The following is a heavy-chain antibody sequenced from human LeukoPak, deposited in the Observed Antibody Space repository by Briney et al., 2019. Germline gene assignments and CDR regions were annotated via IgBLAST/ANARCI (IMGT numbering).Heavy chain of an antibody. CDR1: GGSISSSSYY. CDR2: IYYSGST. J-gene: IGHJ5*02. V-gene: IGHV4-39*07. D-gene: IGHD4-17*01. Sequence: SETLSLTCTVSGGSISSSSYYWGWIRQPPGKGLEWIGSIYYSGSTYYNPSLKSRVTISVDTSKNQFSLKLSSVTAADTAVYYCARGYGDYVNENWFDPWGQGTLVTVSS. CDR3: ARGYGDYVNENWFDP.